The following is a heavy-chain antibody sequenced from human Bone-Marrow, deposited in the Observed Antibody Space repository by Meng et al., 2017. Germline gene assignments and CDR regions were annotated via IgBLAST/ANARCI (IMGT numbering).Heavy chain of an antibody. CDR1: GFTFDDYG. D-gene: IGHD1-14*01. J-gene: IGHJ4*02. CDR3: AKDASAVITHFDY. CDR2: INWNGGST. Sequence: GESLKISCAASGFTFDDYGMSWVRQAPGKGLEWVSGINWNGGSTGYADSVKGRFTISRDNAKNSLYLQMNSLRAEDTALYYCAKDASAVITHFDYWGQGTLVTVSS. V-gene: IGHV3-20*04.